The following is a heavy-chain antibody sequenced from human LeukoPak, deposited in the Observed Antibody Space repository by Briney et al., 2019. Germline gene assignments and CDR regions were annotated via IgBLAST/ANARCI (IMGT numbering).Heavy chain of an antibody. CDR2: IYHSGTT. J-gene: IGHJ5*02. CDR1: GGSISSGDYY. D-gene: IGHD1-26*01. V-gene: IGHV4-30-2*01. Sequence: TLSLTCTVSGGSISSGDYYWSWIRQPPGKGLEWIGYIYHSGTTYYNPSLKSRVTISIDRSKNQFSLKLSSVTAADTAVYYCARARDTTSGSNWFDPWGQGTLVTVSS. CDR3: ARARDTTSGSNWFDP.